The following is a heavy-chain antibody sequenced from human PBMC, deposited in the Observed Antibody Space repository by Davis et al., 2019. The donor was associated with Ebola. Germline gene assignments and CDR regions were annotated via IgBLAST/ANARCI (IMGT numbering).Heavy chain of an antibody. D-gene: IGHD3-3*01. J-gene: IGHJ5*02. CDR2: INSDGSST. CDR1: GFTFSSYW. Sequence: HTGGSLRLSCAASGFTFSSYWMHWVRQAPGKGLMWVSRINSDGSSTSYADSVKGRFTISRDNAKNTLYLQMNSLRAEDTAVYYCARTYDFWSPFDPWGQGTLVTVSS. V-gene: IGHV3-74*01. CDR3: ARTYDFWSPFDP.